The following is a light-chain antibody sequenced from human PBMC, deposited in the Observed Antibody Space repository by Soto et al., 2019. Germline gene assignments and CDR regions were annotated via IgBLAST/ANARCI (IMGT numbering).Light chain of an antibody. CDR1: QGIGSW. Sequence: DIPMTQSPSPLSASVGDRVTLTCRASQGIGSWLAWYQKKPGKAPILLIYAASSLQSGVPSRFSGSGSGTDFTLTISSLQPEDCAIYFCQQANSFPITFGQGTRLEIK. V-gene: IGKV1-12*01. CDR2: AAS. CDR3: QQANSFPIT. J-gene: IGKJ5*01.